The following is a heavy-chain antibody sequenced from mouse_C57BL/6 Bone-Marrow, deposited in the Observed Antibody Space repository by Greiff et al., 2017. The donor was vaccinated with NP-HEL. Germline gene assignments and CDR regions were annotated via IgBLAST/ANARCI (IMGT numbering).Heavy chain of an antibody. D-gene: IGHD3-2*02. Sequence: VQLKESGGDLVKPGGSLKLSCAASGFTFSSYGMSWVRQTPDKRLEWVATISSGGSYTYYPDSVKGRFTISRDNAKNTLYLQMSSLKSEDTAMYYCARQGSEGFAYWGQGTTLTVSS. V-gene: IGHV5-6*01. CDR2: ISSGGSYT. J-gene: IGHJ2*01. CDR1: GFTFSSYG. CDR3: ARQGSEGFAY.